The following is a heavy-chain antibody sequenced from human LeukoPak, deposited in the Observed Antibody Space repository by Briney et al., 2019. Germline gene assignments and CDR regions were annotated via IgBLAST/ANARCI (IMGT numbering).Heavy chain of an antibody. Sequence: GGSLRLSCAASGFTFSSYGMHWVRQAPGKGLQWVANIKTDGSEKYYVDSVKGRFTISRDNAKNSPYLQMNSLRAEDTAVYYCATYSSLNRREFQFWGQGTLLTVSS. CDR1: GFTFSSYG. CDR3: ATYSSLNRREFQF. CDR2: IKTDGSEK. V-gene: IGHV3-7*01. J-gene: IGHJ1*01. D-gene: IGHD3-22*01.